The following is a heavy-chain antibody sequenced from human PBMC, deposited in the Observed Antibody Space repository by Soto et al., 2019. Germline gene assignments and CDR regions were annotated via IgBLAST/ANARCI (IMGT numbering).Heavy chain of an antibody. J-gene: IGHJ6*02. Sequence: PSETLSVTRAAWGYSIARGYYGAWIRQSPGKGLEWIGGIYHAGGGYYNPALNSRVAGSLDTSKDHCSLKLTSVTAADTAVYYCARTFNYYGMDVWGQGTTVTVSS. V-gene: IGHV4-38-2*01. CDR3: ARTFNYYGMDV. CDR1: GYSIARGYY. CDR2: IYHAGGG.